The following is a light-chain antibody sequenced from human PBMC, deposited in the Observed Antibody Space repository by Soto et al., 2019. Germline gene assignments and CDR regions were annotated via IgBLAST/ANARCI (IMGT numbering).Light chain of an antibody. J-gene: IGKJ1*01. Sequence: DIQMTQSPSTLSASVGDRVTVTCRASQSIGNWLAWYQQKPGKAPNLLIYKASTLESGAPSRFSGSGSGTEFIFTISSLQPDDSATYYCQQSNGTFGQGTKVEI. CDR2: KAS. V-gene: IGKV1-5*03. CDR1: QSIGNW. CDR3: QQSNGT.